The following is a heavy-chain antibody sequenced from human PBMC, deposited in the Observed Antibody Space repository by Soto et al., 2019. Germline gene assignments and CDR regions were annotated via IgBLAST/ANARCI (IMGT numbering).Heavy chain of an antibody. CDR2: INHSGST. V-gene: IGHV4-34*01. CDR3: ASRHYDIWTGHNFDY. D-gene: IGHD3-9*01. CDR1: GGSFSGYY. Sequence: QVQLQQWGAGLLKPSETLSLTCAVYGGSFSGYYWSWIRQPPGKGLEWIGEINHSGSTNYNPSLRSRITISVDTSMNLFSRKLSAVTAAHTAVYYCASRHYDIWTGHNFDYWGQGTLVPVSS. J-gene: IGHJ4*02.